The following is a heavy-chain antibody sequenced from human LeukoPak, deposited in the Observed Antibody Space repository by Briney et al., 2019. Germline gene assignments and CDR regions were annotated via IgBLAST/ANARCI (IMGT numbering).Heavy chain of an antibody. CDR2: TYSDGTT. J-gene: IGHJ4*02. CDR3: ARVGGSSWDFDY. Sequence: GGSLRLSCAASGFPVSDNYMSWVRQAPGKGLEWVSITYSDGTTYYADSVKGRFTISRDNSKNSLYLQMNSLRAEDTAVYYCARVGGSSWDFDYWGQGTLVTVSS. D-gene: IGHD6-13*01. V-gene: IGHV3-66*01. CDR1: GFPVSDNY.